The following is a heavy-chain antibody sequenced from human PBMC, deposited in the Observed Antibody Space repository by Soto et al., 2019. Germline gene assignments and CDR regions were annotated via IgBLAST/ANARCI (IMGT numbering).Heavy chain of an antibody. J-gene: IGHJ4*02. CDR3: AKYYYGSGSIRAFDI. CDR2: IDNDGIST. V-gene: IGHV3-74*01. D-gene: IGHD3-10*01. Sequence: GGSLRLSCAASGFTFSTYWMHWVRQVPGKGLVWVSHIDNDGISTTYADAVKGRFTISRDNSKTTLYLQMNSLRAEDTAVYYCAKYYYGSGSIRAFDIWGQGTLVTVSS. CDR1: GFTFSTYW.